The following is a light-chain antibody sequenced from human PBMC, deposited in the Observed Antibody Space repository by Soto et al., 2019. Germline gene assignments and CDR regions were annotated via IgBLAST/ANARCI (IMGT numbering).Light chain of an antibody. CDR2: KAS. V-gene: IGKV1-5*03. J-gene: IGKJ1*01. CDR3: QQYGTYST. Sequence: DIQMTQSPSTLSASVGDRVTIACRASQSISSWLAWYQQKPGKAPKLLIYKASSLESGVPSRFSGSGSGTEFTLTISSLQPDDFATYYCQQYGTYSTFGQGTKVEIK. CDR1: QSISSW.